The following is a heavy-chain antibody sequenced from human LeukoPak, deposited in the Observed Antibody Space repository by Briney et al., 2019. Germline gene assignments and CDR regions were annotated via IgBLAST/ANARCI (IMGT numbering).Heavy chain of an antibody. CDR1: GGSISSSNYY. J-gene: IGHJ4*02. CDR2: IYYSGNT. D-gene: IGHD3/OR15-3a*01. V-gene: IGHV4-39*01. Sequence: SETLSLTCTVSGGSISSSNYYWGWIRQPPGKGLEWIGSIYYSGNTYYNASLKSQVSISLDTSKNQFSLRLTSVTAADTAVYYCARQTGSGLFILPGGQGTLVTVSS. CDR3: ARQTGSGLFILP.